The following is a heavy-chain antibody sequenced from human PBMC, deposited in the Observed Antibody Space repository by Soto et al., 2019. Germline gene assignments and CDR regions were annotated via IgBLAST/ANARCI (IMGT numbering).Heavy chain of an antibody. CDR2: INHSGST. J-gene: IGHJ6*02. CDR1: GGSFSGYY. Sequence: AETLSLTCAVYGGSFSGYYWSWIRQPPGKGLEWIGEINHSGSTNYNPSLKSRVTISVDTSKNQFSLKLSSVTAADTAVYYCARGRLSGSYLYYYYYYGMDVWGQGTTVTVSS. D-gene: IGHD1-26*01. V-gene: IGHV4-34*01. CDR3: ARGRLSGSYLYYYYYYGMDV.